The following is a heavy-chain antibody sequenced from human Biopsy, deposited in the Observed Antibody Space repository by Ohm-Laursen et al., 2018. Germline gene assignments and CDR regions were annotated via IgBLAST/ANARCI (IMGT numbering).Heavy chain of an antibody. CDR3: ANSDGRSGFDY. V-gene: IGHV1-69*13. Sequence: SVTVSCKASGGTFSSFPFNWVRPAPGPGLEWMGGILPLSGTTSFAQKFQGRVLLTADGSTSTAYMELSSLISEDTAVYYCANSDGRSGFDYWGQGTLVTVSS. CDR1: GGTFSSFP. J-gene: IGHJ4*02. D-gene: IGHD2-15*01. CDR2: ILPLSGTT.